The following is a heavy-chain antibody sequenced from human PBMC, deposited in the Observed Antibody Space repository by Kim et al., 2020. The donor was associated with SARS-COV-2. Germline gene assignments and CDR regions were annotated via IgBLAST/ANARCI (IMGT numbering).Heavy chain of an antibody. V-gene: IGHV1-18*01. CDR2: ISAYNGNT. D-gene: IGHD3-10*01. CDR3: ATARGWWQGRAEGSFGY. Sequence: ASVKVSCKASGYTFTSYGISWVRQAPGQGLEWMGWISAYNGNTNYAQKLQGRVTMTTDTSTSTAYMELRSLRSDDTAVYYCATARGWWQGRAEGSFGYWGQGTLVTVSS. CDR1: GYTFTSYG. J-gene: IGHJ4*02.